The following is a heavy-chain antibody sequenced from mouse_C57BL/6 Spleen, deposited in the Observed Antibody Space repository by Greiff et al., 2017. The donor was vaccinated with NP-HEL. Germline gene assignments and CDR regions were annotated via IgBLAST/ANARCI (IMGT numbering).Heavy chain of an antibody. Sequence: VQLQQPGAELVMPGASVKLSCKASGYTFTSYWMHWVKQRPGQGLEWIGEIDPSDSYTNYNQKFKGKSTLTVDKSSSTAYMQLSSLTSEDSAVYYCARSRGLDSSGYWFAYWGQGTLVTVSA. D-gene: IGHD3-2*02. CDR1: GYTFTSYW. CDR3: ARSRGLDSSGYWFAY. J-gene: IGHJ3*01. V-gene: IGHV1-69*01. CDR2: IDPSDSYT.